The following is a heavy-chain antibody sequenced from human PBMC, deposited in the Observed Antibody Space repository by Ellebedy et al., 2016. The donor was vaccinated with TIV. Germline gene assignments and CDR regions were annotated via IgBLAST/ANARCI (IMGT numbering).Heavy chain of an antibody. D-gene: IGHD1-14*01. Sequence: GESLKISCAASGFTFSNYAMSWVRQAPGKGLEWVSGFGVSGDTTYYADSVKGRFTISRDNFKNTLYLQMNSLRADDTAIYYCVRGRSGTYIHHAFDSWGQGILVTVSS. CDR3: VRGRSGTYIHHAFDS. V-gene: IGHV3-23*01. J-gene: IGHJ4*02. CDR1: GFTFSNYA. CDR2: FGVSGDTT.